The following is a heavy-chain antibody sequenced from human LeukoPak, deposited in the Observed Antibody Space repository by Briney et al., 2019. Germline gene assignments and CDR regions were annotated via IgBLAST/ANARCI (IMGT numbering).Heavy chain of an antibody. CDR3: AKEMSGHWTDY. V-gene: IGHV3-23*01. CDR2: ISGSGDST. Sequence: PGGSLRLSCAASGFTFSSYAMSWVSQAPGKGLEWVSAISGSGDSTYYADSVKGRFTISRDNSKDTLYLQMNSLRAEDTAVFYCAKEMSGHWTDYWGQGTLVTVSS. D-gene: IGHD1-1*01. J-gene: IGHJ4*02. CDR1: GFTFSSYA.